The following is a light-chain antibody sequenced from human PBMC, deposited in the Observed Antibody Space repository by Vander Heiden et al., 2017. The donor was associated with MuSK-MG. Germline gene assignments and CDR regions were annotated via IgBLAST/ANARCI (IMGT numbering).Light chain of an antibody. CDR2: GNS. Sequence: QSVLTQPPSVSGAPGQRVTISCTGSSSNIGAGYDVHWYQQRPGTAPKLLIYGNSKRPSGVPARFSGSKSGTSASLAITGLQAEDEADYYCQSYDSSLSGSVFGGGTKLTV. J-gene: IGLJ3*02. V-gene: IGLV1-40*01. CDR1: SSNIGAGYD. CDR3: QSYDSSLSGSV.